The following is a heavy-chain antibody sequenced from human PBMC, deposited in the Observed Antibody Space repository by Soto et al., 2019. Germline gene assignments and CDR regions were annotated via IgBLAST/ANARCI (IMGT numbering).Heavy chain of an antibody. J-gene: IGHJ5*02. V-gene: IGHV3-7*03. CDR2: IKQDGSEK. Sequence: GGSLRLSCAASGFTFSSYWMSWVRQAPGKGLEWVANIKQDGSEKYYVDSVKGRFTISRDNAKNSLYLQMNSLRAEDTAVYYCARDHSYYDFWSGYIDWFDPWGQGTLVTSPQ. CDR3: ARDHSYYDFWSGYIDWFDP. CDR1: GFTFSSYW. D-gene: IGHD3-3*01.